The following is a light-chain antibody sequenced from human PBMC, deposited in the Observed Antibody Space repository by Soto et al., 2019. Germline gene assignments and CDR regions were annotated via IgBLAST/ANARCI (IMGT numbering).Light chain of an antibody. J-gene: IGKJ3*01. CDR3: QQYNNWPFT. Sequence: EIVMTQSPATLSVSPGERATLSCRASQSVSSNLAWYQQKPGQAPRLLIYGTSTRATGIPARFSGSGSGTEFTLTISSLQYDDFADYYCQQYNNWPFTFGPGTKVDIK. V-gene: IGKV3-15*01. CDR2: GTS. CDR1: QSVSSN.